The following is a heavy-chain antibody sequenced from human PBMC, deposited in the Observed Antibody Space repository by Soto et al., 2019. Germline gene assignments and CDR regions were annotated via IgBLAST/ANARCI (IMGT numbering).Heavy chain of an antibody. D-gene: IGHD1-1*01. J-gene: IGHJ5*02. CDR3: VRGSGPDGASGTDWYH. V-gene: IGHV3-21*01. CDR1: GFTFSSYS. Sequence: GGSLRLSCVVTGFTFSSYSMNWVRQAPGKGLEWVSSISYSSYMYYADSVKGRFTISRDNAKNSLYLQMNSLGPEDTAVYYCVRGSGPDGASGTDWYHWGQGTPVTVSS. CDR2: ISYSSYM.